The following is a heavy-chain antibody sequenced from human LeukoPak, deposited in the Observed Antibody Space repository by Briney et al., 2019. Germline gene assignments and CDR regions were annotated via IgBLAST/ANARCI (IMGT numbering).Heavy chain of an antibody. D-gene: IGHD2-8*01. V-gene: IGHV4-34*01. J-gene: IGHJ4*02. CDR3: ATDCTNGVCHRFDY. CDR2: INHSGST. Sequence: SETLSLTCAVYGGSFSGYYWSWIRQPPGKGLEWIGEINHSGSTNYNPSLKSRVTISVDTSKNQFSLKLSSVTAEDTAVYYCATDCTNGVCHRFDYWGQGTLVTVSS. CDR1: GGSFSGYY.